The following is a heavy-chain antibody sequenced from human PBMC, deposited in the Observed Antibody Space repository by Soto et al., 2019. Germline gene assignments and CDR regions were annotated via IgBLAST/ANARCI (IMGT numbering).Heavy chain of an antibody. D-gene: IGHD6-19*01. CDR2: MNPNSGNT. CDR1: GYTFTSYD. CDR3: ARTRYSSGWYHYYYGMDV. Sequence: ASVKVSCKASGYTFTSYDINWVRQATGQGLEWMGWMNPNSGNTGYAQKFQGRVTMTRNTSISTAYMELSSLRSEDTAMYYCARTRYSSGWYHYYYGMDVWGQGTTGTVSS. V-gene: IGHV1-8*01. J-gene: IGHJ6*02.